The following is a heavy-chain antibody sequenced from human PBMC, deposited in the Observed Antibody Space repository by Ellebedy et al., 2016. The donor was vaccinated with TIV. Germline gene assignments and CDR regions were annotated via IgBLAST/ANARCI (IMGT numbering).Heavy chain of an antibody. V-gene: IGHV3-74*01. CDR2: INTDGSNI. Sequence: GESLKISCAASGFSFSTYWMHWVRQAPGKGLVWVSRINTDGSNILYADSVKGRFTISRDNAKNSLYLQMDSLRAEDTAVYYCARDTVPAALDAFDIWGQGTMVTVSS. CDR1: GFSFSTYW. CDR3: ARDTVPAALDAFDI. D-gene: IGHD2-2*01. J-gene: IGHJ3*02.